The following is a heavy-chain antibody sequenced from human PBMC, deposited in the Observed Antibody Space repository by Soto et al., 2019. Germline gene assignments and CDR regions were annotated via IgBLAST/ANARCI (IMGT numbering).Heavy chain of an antibody. J-gene: IGHJ4*02. V-gene: IGHV1-69*13. CDR1: GGTFSSYA. CDR2: IIPIFGTA. Sequence: GASVKVSCKASGGTFSSYAISWVRQAPGQGLEWMGGIIPIFGTANYAQKFQGRVTITADESTSTAYMELSSLRSEDTAVYYCARAGHYYDSSGYYYLFDYWGQGTLVTVSS. CDR3: ARAGHYYDSSGYYYLFDY. D-gene: IGHD3-22*01.